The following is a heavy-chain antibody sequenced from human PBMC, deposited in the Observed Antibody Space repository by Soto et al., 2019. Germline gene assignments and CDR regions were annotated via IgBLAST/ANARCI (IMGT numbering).Heavy chain of an antibody. CDR3: ARGVGSGSYYNQYNWFDP. CDR2: INAGNGNT. Sequence: ASVKVSCKASGYTFTNYAIDWVRQAPGQRLEWMGWINAGNGNTKYSQKFLGRVTMTTDTSTSTAYMEPRSLRSDDTAVYYCARGVGSGSYYNQYNWFDPWGQGTLVTVSS. D-gene: IGHD3-10*01. CDR1: GYTFTNYA. J-gene: IGHJ5*02. V-gene: IGHV1-3*01.